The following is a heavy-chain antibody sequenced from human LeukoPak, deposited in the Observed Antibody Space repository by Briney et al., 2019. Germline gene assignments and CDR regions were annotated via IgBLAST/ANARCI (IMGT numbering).Heavy chain of an antibody. CDR3: ARDYGGAVAD. CDR2: IYTSGST. D-gene: IGHD6-19*01. J-gene: IGHJ4*02. CDR1: GGSISSGSYY. V-gene: IGHV4-61*02. Sequence: SQTLSLTCTVSGGSISSGSYYGSWIRQPAGEGLEWVGRIYTSGSTNYNPSLKSRVTISVDTSKNQFSLKLSSVTAADTAVYYCARDYGGAVADWGQGTLVTVSS.